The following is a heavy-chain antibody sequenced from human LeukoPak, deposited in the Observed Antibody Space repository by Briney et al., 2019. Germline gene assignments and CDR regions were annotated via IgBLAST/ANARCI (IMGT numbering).Heavy chain of an antibody. CDR1: AFTFSSYG. J-gene: IGHJ4*02. V-gene: IGHV3-30*18. CDR3: AKPPEVGATVGYFDY. D-gene: IGHD1-26*01. CDR2: ISYDGSNK. Sequence: PGGSMRLSCAASAFTFSSYGMHWVRQAPGKGLEWVALISYDGSNKYYADSVKGRFTISRDNSKNTLYLQMNSLRAEDTAIYYCAKPPEVGATVGYFDYWGQGTLVTVSS.